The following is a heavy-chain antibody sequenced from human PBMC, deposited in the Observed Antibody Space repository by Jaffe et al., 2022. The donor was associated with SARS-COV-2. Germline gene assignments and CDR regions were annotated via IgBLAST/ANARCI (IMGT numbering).Heavy chain of an antibody. CDR1: GGTFSSYT. CDR3: ARVGAWYGGNGNWFDP. V-gene: IGHV1-69*02. Sequence: QVQLVQSGAEVKKPGSSVKVSCKASGGTFSSYTISWVRQAPGQGLEWMGRIIPILGIANYAQKFQGRVTITADKSTSTAYMELSSLRSEDTAVYYCARVGAWYGGNGNWFDPWGQGTLVTVSS. J-gene: IGHJ5*02. CDR2: IIPILGIA. D-gene: IGHD2-15*01.